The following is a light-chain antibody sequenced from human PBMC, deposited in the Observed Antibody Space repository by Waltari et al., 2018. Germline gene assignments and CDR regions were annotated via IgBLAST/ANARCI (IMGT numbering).Light chain of an antibody. CDR3: CSYACSNSWV. Sequence: QSALTQPRSVSGSPGQPVTISCTGTSSDVGGYNYVSWYQHHPGKAPKLMIYDVSKRPSGVPDRFSGSKSGNTASLTISGLQAEDEADYYCCSYACSNSWVFGGGTKLTVL. V-gene: IGLV2-11*01. CDR2: DVS. CDR1: SSDVGGYNY. J-gene: IGLJ3*02.